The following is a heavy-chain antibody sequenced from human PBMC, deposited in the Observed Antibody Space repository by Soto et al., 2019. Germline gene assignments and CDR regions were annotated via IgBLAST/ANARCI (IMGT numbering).Heavy chain of an antibody. CDR2: ISWNSGSI. CDR3: AKDILADIVVVVAPGAFDI. V-gene: IGHV3-9*01. D-gene: IGHD2-15*01. J-gene: IGHJ3*02. CDR1: GFTFDDYA. Sequence: GGSLRLSCAASGFTFDDYAMHWVRQAPGKGLEWVSGISWNSGSIGYADSVKGRFTISRDNAKNSLYLQMNSLRAEDTALYYCAKDILADIVVVVAPGAFDIWGQGTMVTVSS.